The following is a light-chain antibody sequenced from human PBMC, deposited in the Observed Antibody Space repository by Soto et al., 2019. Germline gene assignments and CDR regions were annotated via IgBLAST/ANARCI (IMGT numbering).Light chain of an antibody. CDR1: NIGSKS. CDR3: QVWVRNWDNHV. CDR2: ADD. J-gene: IGLJ1*01. Sequence: SYELTQPPSVSVAPGQTARITCGGDNIGSKSVHWYQQKPGQAPVLVVYADDDRPSGIPERFSGSNSGNTVTLTISRVEAGDEADYYCQVWVRNWDNHVLGSGTKVNVL. V-gene: IGLV3-21*02.